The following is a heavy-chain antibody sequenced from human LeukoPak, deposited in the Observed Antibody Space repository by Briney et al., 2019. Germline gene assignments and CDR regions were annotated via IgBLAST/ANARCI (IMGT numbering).Heavy chain of an antibody. J-gene: IGHJ4*02. CDR2: INHSGST. Sequence: SETLSLTCAVYGGSFSGYYWSWIRQPPGKGLEWIGEINHSGSTNYNPSLKSRVTISVDTSKNQFSLKLSSVTAADTAVYYCARGPLKLRYFDWLSSYFDYWGQGTLVTVSS. CDR3: ARGPLKLRYFDWLSSYFDY. D-gene: IGHD3-9*01. V-gene: IGHV4-34*01. CDR1: GGSFSGYY.